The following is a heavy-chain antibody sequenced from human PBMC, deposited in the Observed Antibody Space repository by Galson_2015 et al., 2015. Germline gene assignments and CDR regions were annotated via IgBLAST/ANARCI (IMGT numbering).Heavy chain of an antibody. V-gene: IGHV4-39*01. J-gene: IGHJ6*03. CDR3: ARRRKYCSGGSCHAYYMDV. Sequence: LSLTCTVSGGSISSSSYYWGWIRQPPGKGLEWIGSIYYSGSTYYNPSLKSRVTISVDTSKNQFSLKLSSVTAADTAVYYCARRRKYCSGGSCHAYYMDVWGKGTTVTVSS. D-gene: IGHD2-15*01. CDR1: GGSISSSSYY. CDR2: IYYSGST.